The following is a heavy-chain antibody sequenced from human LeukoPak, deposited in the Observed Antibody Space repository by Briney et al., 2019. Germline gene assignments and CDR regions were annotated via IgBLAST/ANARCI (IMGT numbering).Heavy chain of an antibody. CDR3: ARGREEYYDYVWGSYRYHDYYGMDV. D-gene: IGHD3-16*02. Sequence: GGSLRLSCAASGFTFSSYWMHWVRQAPGKGLVWVSRINSDGSSTSYADSVKGRFTISRDNAKNTLYLQMNSLRAEDTAVNYCARGREEYYDYVWGSYRYHDYYGMDVWGQGTTVTVSS. CDR1: GFTFSSYW. J-gene: IGHJ6*02. V-gene: IGHV3-74*01. CDR2: INSDGSST.